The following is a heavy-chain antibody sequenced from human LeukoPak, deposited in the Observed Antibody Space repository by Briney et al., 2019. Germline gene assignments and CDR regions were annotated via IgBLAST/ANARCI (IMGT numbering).Heavy chain of an antibody. Sequence: GGSLRLSCAASGFTFSSYAMSWVRQAPEKGLEWVSAISGSGGSTYYADSVKGRFTISRDNSKNTLYLQMNSLRAEDTAVYYCAKSGVALRFLEWARGLVWFDPWGQGTLVTVSS. V-gene: IGHV3-23*01. D-gene: IGHD3-3*01. J-gene: IGHJ5*02. CDR2: ISGSGGST. CDR3: AKSGVALRFLEWARGLVWFDP. CDR1: GFTFSSYA.